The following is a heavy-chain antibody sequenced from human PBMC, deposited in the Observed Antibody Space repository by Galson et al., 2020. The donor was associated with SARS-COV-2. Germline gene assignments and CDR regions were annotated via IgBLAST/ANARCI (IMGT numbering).Heavy chain of an antibody. V-gene: IGHV3-48*03. CDR2: IGSSGTTI. CDR3: AGELTDAFDI. Sequence: GESLKISCAASGFTFSSYEMNWVRQAPGKGLEWVSYIGSSGTTIYYADSVKGRFTISRDNSKNTLYLQMNSLRAEDTAVYYCAGELTDAFDIWGQGTMVTVSS. CDR1: GFTFSSYE. J-gene: IGHJ3*02.